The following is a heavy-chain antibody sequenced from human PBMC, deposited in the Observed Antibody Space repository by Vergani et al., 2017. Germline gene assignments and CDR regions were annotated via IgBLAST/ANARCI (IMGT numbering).Heavy chain of an antibody. V-gene: IGHV3-9*01. Sequence: EVQLVESGGGLVQPGRSLRLSCAASGFTFDDYAMHWVRQAPGKGLEWVSGISWNSGSTGYADSVKGRFTISRDNAKNSLYLQMNSLRAEDTALYYCAKPTLGGELYDRVYPFDIGGQGTMVTVSS. CDR2: ISWNSGST. CDR1: GFTFDDYA. J-gene: IGHJ3*02. D-gene: IGHD3-16*01. CDR3: AKPTLGGELYDRVYPFDI.